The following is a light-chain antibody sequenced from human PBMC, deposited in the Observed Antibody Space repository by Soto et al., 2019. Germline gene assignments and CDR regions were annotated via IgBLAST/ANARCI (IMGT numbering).Light chain of an antibody. CDR3: SSYTVNSVTLYV. V-gene: IGLV2-14*01. Sequence: QSVLTQPASVSGSPGQSITISCTGTSSDIGSNNYVSWYQQHPGKAPKVMIYEVSNRPSGVSNRFSGSKSGNTASLTISGLQADDEADYYCSSYTVNSVTLYVFGTGTKVTVL. J-gene: IGLJ1*01. CDR2: EVS. CDR1: SSDIGSNNY.